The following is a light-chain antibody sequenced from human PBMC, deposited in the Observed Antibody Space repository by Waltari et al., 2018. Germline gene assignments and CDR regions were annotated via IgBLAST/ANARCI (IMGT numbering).Light chain of an antibody. J-gene: IGLJ1*01. V-gene: IGLV2-14*01. CDR1: SSDVGGYNY. CDR3: SSYTSSSTYV. Sequence: QSALTQPASVSGSPGQSIPISCTGTSSDVGGYNYVSWYQQHQAKAPKLMIYEVSNRPSGFSNRFSGSKSGNTASLTISGLQAEDEADYYCSSYTSSSTYVFGTGTKVTVL. CDR2: EVS.